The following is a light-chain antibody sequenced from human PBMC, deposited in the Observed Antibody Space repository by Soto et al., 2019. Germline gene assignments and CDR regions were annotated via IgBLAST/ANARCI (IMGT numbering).Light chain of an antibody. J-gene: IGKJ4*01. CDR1: QSISTY. V-gene: IGKV1-39*01. Sequence: DIQMTQSPYSLSASVGDTVTITCRASQSISTYLNWYQKKAGEAPELLIYAASSLQSGVPLRFTGSGSGTDFTLTILSLQPEDFATYYCQQSYATPLTFGGGTKVDIK. CDR3: QQSYATPLT. CDR2: AAS.